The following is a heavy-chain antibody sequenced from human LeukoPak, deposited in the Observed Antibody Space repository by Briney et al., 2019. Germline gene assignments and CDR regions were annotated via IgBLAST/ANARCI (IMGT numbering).Heavy chain of an antibody. CDR1: GGSFSGYY. J-gene: IGHJ1*01. V-gene: IGHV4-34*01. CDR3: AKTGYSSGWYAWYFQH. Sequence: SETLSLTCAVYGGSFSGYYWSWIRQPPGKGLEWIGEINHSGSTNYNPSLKSRVTISVDTSKNQFSLKLSSVTAADTAVYYCAKTGYSSGWYAWYFQHWGQGTLVTVSS. D-gene: IGHD6-19*01. CDR2: INHSGST.